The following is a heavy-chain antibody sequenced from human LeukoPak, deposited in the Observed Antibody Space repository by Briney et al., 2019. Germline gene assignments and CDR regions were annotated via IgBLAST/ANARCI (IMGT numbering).Heavy chain of an antibody. CDR3: ARDSGITLLRGVIDY. V-gene: IGHV3-48*03. D-gene: IGHD3-10*01. CDR1: GFTFSSYE. Sequence: PGGSLSLSCAASGFTFSSYEMNWVRQAPGKGLEWVSYISSSGSTRYYADSVKGLFTISRDNAKNSLYLQINSLRAEDTALYYCARDSGITLLRGVIDYWGQGTLVTVSS. CDR2: ISSSGSTR. J-gene: IGHJ4*02.